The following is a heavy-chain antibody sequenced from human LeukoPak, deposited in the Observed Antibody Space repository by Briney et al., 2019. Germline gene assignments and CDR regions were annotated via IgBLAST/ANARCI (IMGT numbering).Heavy chain of an antibody. Sequence: PSETLSLTCALYGGSFSGYYWSWIRQPPGKGLEWIGEINHSGSTNYNPSLKSRVTISVDTSKNQFSLKLSSVTAADTAVYYCARLGLVHHYSGYGAYWGQGTLVTVSS. CDR2: INHSGST. V-gene: IGHV4-34*01. CDR3: ARLGLVHHYSGYGAY. J-gene: IGHJ4*02. D-gene: IGHD3-22*01. CDR1: GGSFSGYY.